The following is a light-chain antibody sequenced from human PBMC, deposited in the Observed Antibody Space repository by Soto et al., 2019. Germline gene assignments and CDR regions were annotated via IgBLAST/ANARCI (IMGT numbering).Light chain of an antibody. CDR1: QSVSSSY. CDR3: QRYRTS. V-gene: IGKV3-20*01. J-gene: IGKJ4*01. Sequence: EIVLTQSPGTLSLSPGERATLSCRASQSVSSSYLAWYQQKPGQAPRQLIYGASSRATGIPDRFSGSGSGTAFTLTITRLEPEDFAVYYCQRYRTSFGGGTRVEIK. CDR2: GAS.